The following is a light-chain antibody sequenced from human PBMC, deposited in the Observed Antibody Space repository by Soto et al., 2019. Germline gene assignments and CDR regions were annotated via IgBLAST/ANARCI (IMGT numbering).Light chain of an antibody. J-gene: IGKJ4*01. CDR3: QQHGTSPI. Sequence: EVVLTQSPGTLSLSPGERATLSWRASQAVSSILLAWYQQKPGQAPRLLIYGASSRATGIPDRFSGSGSGTDFTLTVSRLEPEDFAVYYCQQHGTSPIFGGGTKVEIK. V-gene: IGKV3-20*01. CDR1: QAVSSIL. CDR2: GAS.